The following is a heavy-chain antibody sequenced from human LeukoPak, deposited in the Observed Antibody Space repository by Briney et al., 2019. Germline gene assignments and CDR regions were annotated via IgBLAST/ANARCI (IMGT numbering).Heavy chain of an antibody. CDR3: ARDSGSSWYFGF. D-gene: IGHD6-13*01. J-gene: IGHJ2*01. CDR1: GFTFSSYS. Sequence: PGGSLRLSCAASGFTFSSYSMNWVRQAPGKGLEWVSYISSSGSYIYYADSVKGRFTISRDNAKSSLDLQLNSLRAEDTAVYYCARDSGSSWYFGFWGRGTLVTVSS. V-gene: IGHV3-21*06. CDR2: ISSSGSYI.